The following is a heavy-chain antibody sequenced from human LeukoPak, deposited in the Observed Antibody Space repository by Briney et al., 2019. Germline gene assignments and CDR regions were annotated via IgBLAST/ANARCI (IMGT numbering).Heavy chain of an antibody. J-gene: IGHJ4*02. V-gene: IGHV3-13*01. CDR2: IGTAGDT. CDR3: ARAPGGGTDFDY. D-gene: IGHD3-16*01. Sequence: GGSLRLSCAASGFTFSSYDMHWVRQATGKGLEWVSAIGTAGDTYYPGSVKGRFTISRENAKNSLYLQMNSLRAGDTAVYYCARAPGGGTDFDYWGQGTLVTVSS. CDR1: GFTFSSYD.